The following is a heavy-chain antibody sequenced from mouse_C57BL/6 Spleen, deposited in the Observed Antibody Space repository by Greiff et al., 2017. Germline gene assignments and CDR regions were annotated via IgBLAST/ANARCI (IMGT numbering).Heavy chain of an antibody. CDR3: ARGPIYDGYYEGFAY. Sequence: QVQLQQSGAELMKPGASVKLSCKATGYTFTGYWIEWVKQRPGHGLEWIGEILPGSGSTNYNEKFKGKATFTADTSSNTAYMQLSSLTTKDSAIYYGARGPIYDGYYEGFAYWGQGTLVTVSA. V-gene: IGHV1-9*01. CDR1: GYTFTGYW. D-gene: IGHD2-3*01. CDR2: ILPGSGST. J-gene: IGHJ3*01.